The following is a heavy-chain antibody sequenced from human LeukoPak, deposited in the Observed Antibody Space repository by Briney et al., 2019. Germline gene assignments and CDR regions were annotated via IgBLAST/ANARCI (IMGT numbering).Heavy chain of an antibody. CDR3: ASPLYYYYYMDV. CDR2: ISSSGSTI. Sequence: PGGSLRLSCAASGFTFSDYYMSWIRQAPGKGLEWVSYISSSGSTIYYADSAKGRFTISRDNAKNSLYLQMNSLRAEDTAVYYCASPLYYYYYMDVWGKGTTVTVSS. V-gene: IGHV3-11*04. CDR1: GFTFSDYY. J-gene: IGHJ6*03.